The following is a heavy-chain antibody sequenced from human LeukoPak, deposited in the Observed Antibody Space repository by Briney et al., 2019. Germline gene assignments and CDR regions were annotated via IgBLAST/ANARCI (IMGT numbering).Heavy chain of an antibody. J-gene: IGHJ3*02. V-gene: IGHV3-11*04. D-gene: IGHD3-16*01. CDR2: ISSSGSTI. CDR3: ASAVMGDHDAFDI. Sequence: GGSLRLSCAASGFTFSDYYMSWIRQAPGKGLEWVSYISSSGSTIYYADSVKGRFTTSRDNAKNSLYLQMNSLRAEDTAVYYCASAVMGDHDAFDIWGQGTMVTVSS. CDR1: GFTFSDYY.